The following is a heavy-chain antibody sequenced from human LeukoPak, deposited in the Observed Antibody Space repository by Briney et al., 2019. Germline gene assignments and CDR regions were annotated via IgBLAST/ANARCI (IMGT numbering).Heavy chain of an antibody. CDR3: NVGVPATMRDFDY. V-gene: IGHV3-48*03. Sequence: GGSLRLSCAASGFTFSNFEMNWVRQAPGKGQEWVSYIDSSGDTIYYADSVKGRFTMSRDNAKNSLYLQMNSLRAEDTAVYYCNVGVPATMRDFDYWGQGALVTVSS. D-gene: IGHD2-2*01. CDR1: GFTFSNFE. J-gene: IGHJ4*02. CDR2: IDSSGDTI.